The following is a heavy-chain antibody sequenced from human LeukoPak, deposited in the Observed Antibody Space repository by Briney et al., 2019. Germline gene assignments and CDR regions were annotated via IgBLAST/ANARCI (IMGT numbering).Heavy chain of an antibody. CDR1: GYTFTGYY. V-gene: IGHV1-2*02. CDR2: INPNSGGT. Sequence: VSVKVSCMASGYTFTGYYMHWVRQAPGQGLEWMGWINPNSGGTNYAQKFQGRVTMTRDTSISTAYMELSRLRSDDTAVYYCARESPYCTNGVCYMGVDYWGQGTLVTVSS. J-gene: IGHJ4*02. D-gene: IGHD2-8*01. CDR3: ARESPYCTNGVCYMGVDY.